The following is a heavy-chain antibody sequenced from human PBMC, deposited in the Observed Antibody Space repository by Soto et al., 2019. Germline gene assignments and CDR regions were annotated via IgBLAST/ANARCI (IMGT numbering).Heavy chain of an antibody. CDR1: GFTFSDYW. CDR3: ARFASGKSAST. V-gene: IGHV3-7*05. CDR2: IKYDGSEE. D-gene: IGHD5-12*01. J-gene: IGHJ5*02. Sequence: GGSLRLSCAGSGFTFSDYWMSWARQAPGKGLEWVANIKYDGSEEYYVDSVRGRFTISRDNAMDSLHLQMNSLRADDTAVYYCARFASGKSASTWGQGTLVTVSS.